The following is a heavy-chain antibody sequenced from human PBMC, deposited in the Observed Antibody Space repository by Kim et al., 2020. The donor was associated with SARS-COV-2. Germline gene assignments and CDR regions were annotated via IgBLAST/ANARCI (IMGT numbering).Heavy chain of an antibody. Sequence: SETLSLTCTVSGGSISSSSYYWGWIRQPPGKGLEWIGSIYYSVSTYYNPSLKSRVTISVDTSKNQLSLKLSSVTAADTAVYYCARRSSYGFYFDYWGQGTLVTVSS. V-gene: IGHV4-39*01. CDR3: ARRSSYGFYFDY. D-gene: IGHD5-18*01. CDR1: GGSISSSSYY. J-gene: IGHJ4*02. CDR2: IYYSVST.